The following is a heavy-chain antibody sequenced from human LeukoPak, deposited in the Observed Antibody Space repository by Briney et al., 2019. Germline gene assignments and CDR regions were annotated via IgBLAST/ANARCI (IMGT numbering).Heavy chain of an antibody. CDR1: GFTFSRYS. D-gene: IGHD5-12*01. J-gene: IGHJ4*02. CDR3: ARDGVATFDY. Sequence: PGGSLRLSCAASGFTFSRYSMNWVRRAPGKGLEWVSSISSSSSYIYYADSVKGRFTISRDNAKNSLYLQMNSLRAEDTAVYYCARDGVATFDYWGQGTLVTVSS. V-gene: IGHV3-21*01. CDR2: ISSSSSYI.